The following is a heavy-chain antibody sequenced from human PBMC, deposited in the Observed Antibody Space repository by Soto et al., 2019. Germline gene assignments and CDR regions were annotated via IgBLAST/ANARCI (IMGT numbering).Heavy chain of an antibody. Sequence: QVQLVQSGAEVKKPGASVKVSCKVSGYTLTELSMHWVRQAPGKGLEWMGGFDPEDGEAIYAQKFQGRVTMTEDTSTDTAYMELSSLRSEDMAIYYCATDAVISGWFDPWGQGTLVTVSS. CDR2: FDPEDGEA. CDR1: GYTLTELS. CDR3: ATDAVISGWFDP. D-gene: IGHD2-21*01. V-gene: IGHV1-24*01. J-gene: IGHJ5*02.